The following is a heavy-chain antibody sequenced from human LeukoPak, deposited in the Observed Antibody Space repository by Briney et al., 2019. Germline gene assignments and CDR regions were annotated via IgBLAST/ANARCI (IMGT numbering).Heavy chain of an antibody. CDR1: GFTFSDYA. J-gene: IGHJ4*02. V-gene: IGHV3-23*01. D-gene: IGHD6-13*01. Sequence: QAGGSLRLSCAASGFTFSDYAMNWVRQAPGKGLEWVAVITGSGGTTYYADSVKGRFIISRDNAKNSLYLQMNSLRAEDTALYYCAKDSGAAAAGTFDYWGQGTLVTVSS. CDR2: ITGSGGTT. CDR3: AKDSGAAAAGTFDY.